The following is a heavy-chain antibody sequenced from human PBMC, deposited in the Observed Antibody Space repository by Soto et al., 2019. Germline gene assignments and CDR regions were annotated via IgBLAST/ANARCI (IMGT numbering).Heavy chain of an antibody. V-gene: IGHV3-33*01. Sequence: QVQLVESGGGVVQPGRSLRLSCAASGFMFSNHGMHWVRQAPGKGLEWEAVIWSDGNNRYYADSVKGRFTISRDNSKNTLYLQMNSLRAEDTAVYYCVRGDNWNDEASDCWGQGTLVTVSS. J-gene: IGHJ4*02. D-gene: IGHD1-1*01. CDR2: IWSDGNNR. CDR1: GFMFSNHG. CDR3: VRGDNWNDEASDC.